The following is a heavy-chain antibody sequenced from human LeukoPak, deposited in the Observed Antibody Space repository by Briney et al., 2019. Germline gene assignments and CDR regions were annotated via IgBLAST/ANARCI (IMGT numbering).Heavy chain of an antibody. Sequence: SETLSLTCAVYGGSFSGYYWSWIRQPPGKGLEWIGEINHSGSTNYNPSLKSRVTISVDTSKNQFSLKLSSVTAADTAVYYCARHAYSFGQRTDYWGQGTLVTVSS. CDR3: ARHAYSFGQRTDY. CDR2: INHSGST. J-gene: IGHJ4*02. CDR1: GGSFSGYY. V-gene: IGHV4-34*01. D-gene: IGHD5-18*01.